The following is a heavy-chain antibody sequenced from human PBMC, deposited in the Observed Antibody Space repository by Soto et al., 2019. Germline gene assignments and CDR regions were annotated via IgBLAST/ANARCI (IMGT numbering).Heavy chain of an antibody. CDR3: ARPRSMSSSGFDI. J-gene: IGHJ3*02. CDR1: GFVFSSHW. Sequence: EVQLVESGGGLVQPGGSLRLSCAASGFVFSSHWIHWVRQAPGQGPVGVSRISTEGSFTSYADFVKGRFTISRDNAKNTLYLQMNSLRAEDTAVYYCARPRSMSSSGFDIWGQGTMVTVSS. CDR2: ISTEGSFT. V-gene: IGHV3-74*01. D-gene: IGHD6-6*01.